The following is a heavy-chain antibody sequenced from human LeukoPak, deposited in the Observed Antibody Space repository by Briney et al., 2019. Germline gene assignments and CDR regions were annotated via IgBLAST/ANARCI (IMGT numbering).Heavy chain of an antibody. Sequence: SLRLSCAASGFTFSSSSISWVRQAPGKGLEWASAITDAVGSTHYADSVKGRFTISSDNSKNTVYLQMNSLRPEDMAVYYCAKEIFSGLLYIDYWGQGTLVTVSS. D-gene: IGHD5-12*01. CDR2: ITDAVGST. CDR1: GFTFSSSS. CDR3: AKEIFSGLLYIDY. V-gene: IGHV3-23*01. J-gene: IGHJ4*02.